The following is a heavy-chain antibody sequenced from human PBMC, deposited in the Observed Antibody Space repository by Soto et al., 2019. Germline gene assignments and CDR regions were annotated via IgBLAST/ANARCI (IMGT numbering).Heavy chain of an antibody. V-gene: IGHV4-61*01. Sequence: SETLSLTCTVSGGSVSSGSYYWSWIRQPPGKGLEWIGYVYYSGSTDYNPSLKSRVTISVDTSKNQFSLKLSSVTAADTAVYYCARDRGYCSSTSCHYGMDVWGQGTMVTVSS. D-gene: IGHD2-2*01. CDR3: ARDRGYCSSTSCHYGMDV. J-gene: IGHJ6*02. CDR2: VYYSGST. CDR1: GGSVSSGSYY.